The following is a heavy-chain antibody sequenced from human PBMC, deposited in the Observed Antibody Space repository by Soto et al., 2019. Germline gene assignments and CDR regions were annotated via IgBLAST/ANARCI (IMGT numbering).Heavy chain of an antibody. J-gene: IGHJ6*03. D-gene: IGHD6-6*01. Sequence: ASVKVSCKASGYTFTSYDINWVRQATGQGLEWMGWMNPNSGNTGYAQKFQGRVTMTRNTSISTAYMELSSLRSEDTAVYYCARVGVQSRGSRKQLVPRYYYYYMDVWGKGTTVTVSS. CDR2: MNPNSGNT. CDR1: GYTFTSYD. V-gene: IGHV1-8*01. CDR3: ARVGVQSRGSRKQLVPRYYYYYMDV.